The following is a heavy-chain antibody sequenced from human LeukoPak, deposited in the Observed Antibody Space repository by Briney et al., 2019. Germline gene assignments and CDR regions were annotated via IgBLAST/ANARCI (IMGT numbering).Heavy chain of an antibody. CDR1: GGSISSYY. D-gene: IGHD3-10*01. CDR2: IYYSGST. J-gene: IGHJ5*02. Sequence: PSETLSLTCTVSGGSISSYYWSWIRQPPGKGLEWIGYIYYSGSTNYNPSLKSRVTISVDTSKNQFSLKLSSVTAADTAVYYCARTWFITMVRGVGDNWFDPWGQGTLVTVSS. CDR3: ARTWFITMVRGVGDNWFDP. V-gene: IGHV4-59*08.